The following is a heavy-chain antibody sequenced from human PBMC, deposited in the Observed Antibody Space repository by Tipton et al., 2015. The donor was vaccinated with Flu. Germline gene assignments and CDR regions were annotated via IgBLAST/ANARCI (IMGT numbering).Heavy chain of an antibody. J-gene: IGHJ4*02. Sequence: GLVKPSETLSLTCSVSGDSISSSGYYWGWIRQTPGKGLEWVGIISYSGITYYNPSLKSRLTVSVDTPKNQFSLNLMSMTAADTGLYYCTRKTVAGLTDYWGQGTLVTVSS. V-gene: IGHV4-39*01. CDR2: ISYSGIT. D-gene: IGHD6-19*01. CDR3: TRKTVAGLTDY. CDR1: GDSISSSGYY.